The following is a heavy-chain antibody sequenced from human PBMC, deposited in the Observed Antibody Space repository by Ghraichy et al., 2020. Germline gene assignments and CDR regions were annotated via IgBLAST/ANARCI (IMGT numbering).Heavy chain of an antibody. D-gene: IGHD6-13*01. CDR1: GGSISNYY. CDR2: IYYSGNT. CDR3: ARDWRVAATGPTYYYYGMDV. V-gene: IGHV4-59*01. J-gene: IGHJ6*02. Sequence: GSLSLTCTVSGGSISNYYWNWIRQPPGKGLEWIGYIYYSGNTNYNPSLKSRVTISIETSKNQFSLKLTSVTAADTAMYYCARDWRVAATGPTYYYYGMDVWGQGTTVTVSS.